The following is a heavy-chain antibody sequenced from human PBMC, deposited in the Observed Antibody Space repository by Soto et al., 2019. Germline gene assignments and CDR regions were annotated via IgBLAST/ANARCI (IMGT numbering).Heavy chain of an antibody. Sequence: PGGSLRLSCAASGFTFSSYGMHWVRQAPGKGLEWVAVISYDESNKYYADSVKGRFTISRDNSKNTLYLQMNSLRAEDTAVYYCAKARIYYYFDYWGQGTLVTVSS. CDR3: AKARIYYYFDY. D-gene: IGHD1-26*01. V-gene: IGHV3-30*18. CDR1: GFTFSSYG. J-gene: IGHJ4*02. CDR2: ISYDESNK.